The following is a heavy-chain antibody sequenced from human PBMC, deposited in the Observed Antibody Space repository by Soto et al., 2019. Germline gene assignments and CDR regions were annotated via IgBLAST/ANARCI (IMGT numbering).Heavy chain of an antibody. CDR3: ARVGYYGSGTSDAFDI. D-gene: IGHD3-10*01. Sequence: QVQLVQSGAEVKKPGASVKVSCKASGYTFTSYYMHWVRQAPGQGLEWMGIINPSGGSTSYAQKFQGRVTMTRDTSTSTVYMELSSLRSEDTAVYYCARVGYYGSGTSDAFDIWGQGTMVTVSS. V-gene: IGHV1-46*03. CDR1: GYTFTSYY. CDR2: INPSGGST. J-gene: IGHJ3*02.